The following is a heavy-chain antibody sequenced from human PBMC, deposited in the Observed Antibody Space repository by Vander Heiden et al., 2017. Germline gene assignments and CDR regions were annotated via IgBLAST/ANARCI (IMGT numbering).Heavy chain of an antibody. D-gene: IGHD1-26*01. CDR2: ISGSGGST. Sequence: EVQLLESGGGLVQPGGSMRLSCAASGFTFSSYAMSWVRKAPGKGLEWVSAISGSGGSTYYADSVKGRFTISRDNSKNTLYLQMNSLRAEDTAVYYCAKYSKEWELSDAFDIWGQGTMVTVSS. CDR1: GFTFSSYA. V-gene: IGHV3-23*01. J-gene: IGHJ3*02. CDR3: AKYSKEWELSDAFDI.